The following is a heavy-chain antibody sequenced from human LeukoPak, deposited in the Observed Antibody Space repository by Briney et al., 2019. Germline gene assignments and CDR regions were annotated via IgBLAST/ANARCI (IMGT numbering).Heavy chain of an antibody. V-gene: IGHV3-30*02. CDR3: VKDQAGG. D-gene: IGHD6-19*01. CDR1: GFTFSDYG. J-gene: IGHJ4*02. CDR2: TRYDGTIH. Sequence: PGGSLRLSXAATGFTFSDYGMHWVRQAPGKGLEWVAFTRYDGTIHHYRGSVEGRFIISRDNSMNTLYLQMNSLRTGDTAVYYCVKDQAGGWGQGTLVTVSA.